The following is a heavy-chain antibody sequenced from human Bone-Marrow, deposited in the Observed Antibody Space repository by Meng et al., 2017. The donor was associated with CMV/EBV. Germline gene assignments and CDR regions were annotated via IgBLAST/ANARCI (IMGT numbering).Heavy chain of an antibody. D-gene: IGHD6-13*01. CDR3: ARAAAGLNFDY. J-gene: IGHJ4*02. Sequence: ASVKVSCKAFGYTFTSYGISWVRQAPGQGLEWMGWISAYNGNTNYAQKLQGRATMTTDTSTSTAYMELRSLRSDDTAVYYCARAAAGLNFDYWGQGTLVTVSS. V-gene: IGHV1-18*01. CDR1: GYTFTSYG. CDR2: ISAYNGNT.